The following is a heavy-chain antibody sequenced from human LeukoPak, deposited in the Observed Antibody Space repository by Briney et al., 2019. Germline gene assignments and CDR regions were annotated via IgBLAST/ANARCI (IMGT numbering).Heavy chain of an antibody. Sequence: GASVKVSCKASGYTFTSYGISWVRQAPGQGLEWMGWISAYNGNTNYAQKLQGRVTMTTDTSTSTAYMELRSLRSDDTAVYYCARESLNTDTYDFWSGYYSGWFDPWGQGTLVTVSS. CDR3: ARESLNTDTYDFWSGYYSGWFDP. V-gene: IGHV1-18*01. CDR2: ISAYNGNT. CDR1: GYTFTSYG. D-gene: IGHD3-3*01. J-gene: IGHJ5*02.